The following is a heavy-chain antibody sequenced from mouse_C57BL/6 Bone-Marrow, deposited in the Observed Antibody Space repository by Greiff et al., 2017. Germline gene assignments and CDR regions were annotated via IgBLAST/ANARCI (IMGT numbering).Heavy chain of an antibody. Sequence: QVQLKESGAELVRPGTSVKVSCKASGYAFTNYLIEWVKQRPGQGLEWIGVINPGSGGTNYNEQFKGKATLTADKSSSTAYMQLSSLTSEDSAVYFCVIYEGYSFAYWGQGTLVTVSA. D-gene: IGHD2-3*01. CDR3: VIYEGYSFAY. CDR2: INPGSGGT. CDR1: GYAFTNYL. V-gene: IGHV1-54*01. J-gene: IGHJ3*01.